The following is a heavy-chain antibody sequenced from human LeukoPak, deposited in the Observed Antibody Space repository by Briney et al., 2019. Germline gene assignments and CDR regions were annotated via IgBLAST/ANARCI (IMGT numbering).Heavy chain of an antibody. CDR1: GGSFSGYY. CDR2: INHSGSA. CDR3: ARGQGTVTTH. J-gene: IGHJ4*02. Sequence: SETLSLTCAVSGGSFSGYYWTWIRQPPGKGLEWIGEINHSGSAIYNPSLKSRVTISLDTSKNQFSLKLSSVTAADTAVYYCARGQGTVTTHWGQGTLVTVSS. D-gene: IGHD4-17*01. V-gene: IGHV4-34*01.